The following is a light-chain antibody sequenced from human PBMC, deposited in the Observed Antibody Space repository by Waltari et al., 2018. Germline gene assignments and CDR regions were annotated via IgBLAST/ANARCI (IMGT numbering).Light chain of an antibody. V-gene: IGKV3-15*01. J-gene: IGKJ1*01. CDR2: SAS. CDR1: QGIHSD. Sequence: EVVMTQSPATLSVSPWARATLPCRASQGIHSDLAWYQQKPGQPPRLLIYSASTRATGVPARFTGSGSGTEFTLTVSSLQPEDSAVYYCQQYNVWPPWTFGQGTKVEIK. CDR3: QQYNVWPPWT.